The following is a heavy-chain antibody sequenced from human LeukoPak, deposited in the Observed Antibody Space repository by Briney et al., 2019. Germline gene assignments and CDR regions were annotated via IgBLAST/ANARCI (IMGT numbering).Heavy chain of an antibody. CDR3: AKVTATVTMGDY. V-gene: IGHV3-23*01. J-gene: IGHJ4*02. CDR2: ISGSGSST. D-gene: IGHD4-11*01. Sequence: PGGSLRLSCAASGFTFSSYAMRWVRQAPGKGLEWVSTISGSGSSTYYADSVKGRFTISRDNSKNTLYLQMNSLRAEDTAVYYCAKVTATVTMGDYWGQGTLVTVSS. CDR1: GFTFSSYA.